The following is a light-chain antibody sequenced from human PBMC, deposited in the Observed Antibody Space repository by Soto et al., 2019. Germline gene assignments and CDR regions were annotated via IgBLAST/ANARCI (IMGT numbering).Light chain of an antibody. CDR2: GAS. CDR1: QSVSSN. Sequence: EIVLTQSPGTLSVSPGGRATLSRRASQSVSSNLAWYQQKPGQAPRLLIYGASSRAPGIPARFSGSGTGTDFTLTITSLEPEDSAVYHCQQRTNWPSITFGQGTRLEIK. V-gene: IGKV3D-11*02. J-gene: IGKJ5*01. CDR3: QQRTNWPSIT.